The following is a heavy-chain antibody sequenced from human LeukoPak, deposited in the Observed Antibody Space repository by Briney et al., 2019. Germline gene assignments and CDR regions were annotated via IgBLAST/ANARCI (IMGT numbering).Heavy chain of an antibody. CDR3: ARDGFAEDSSGYPDY. CDR2: IWYDGSNK. CDR1: GFTFSSYG. J-gene: IGHJ4*02. Sequence: GGSLRLSCAAFGFTFSSYGMHWVRQAPGKGLEWVVVIWYDGSNKYYADSVKGRFTISRDNSKNTLYLQMNSLRAEDTAVYYCARDGFAEDSSGYPDYWGQGTLVTVSS. V-gene: IGHV3-33*01. D-gene: IGHD3-22*01.